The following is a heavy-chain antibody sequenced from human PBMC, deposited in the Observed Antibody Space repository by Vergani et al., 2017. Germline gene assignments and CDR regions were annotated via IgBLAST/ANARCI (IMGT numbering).Heavy chain of an antibody. Sequence: VQLLESGGGLVQPGGSLRLSCAASGFTFSSYGMHWVRQAPGKGLEWVAFIRYDGSNKYYADSVKGRFTISRDNSKNTLYLQMNSLRTEDTAVYYCANSPWAYRGYDPLGYWGPGTLVTVSS. CDR1: GFTFSSYG. V-gene: IGHV3-30*02. J-gene: IGHJ4*02. D-gene: IGHD5-12*01. CDR3: ANSPWAYRGYDPLGY. CDR2: IRYDGSNK.